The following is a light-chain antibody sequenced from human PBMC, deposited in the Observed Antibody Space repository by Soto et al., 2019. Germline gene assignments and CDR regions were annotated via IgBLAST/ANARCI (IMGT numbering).Light chain of an antibody. CDR1: SSDVGGYNY. V-gene: IGLV2-14*01. CDR2: EVS. Sequence: QSALTQPASVSGSPGQSITISCTGTSSDVGGYNYVSWYQQYPGKAPKLMIYEVSNRPSGVSNRFSGSKSGNTASLTISGLQAEDEADYYCSSYTSRITLVFGGGTQLTVL. J-gene: IGLJ2*01. CDR3: SSYTSRITLV.